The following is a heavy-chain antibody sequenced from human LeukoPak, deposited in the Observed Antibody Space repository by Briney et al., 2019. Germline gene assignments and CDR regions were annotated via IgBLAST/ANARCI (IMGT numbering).Heavy chain of an antibody. Sequence: PGGTLRLSCAASGFTFSIYGMTWVRQAPGKGLDWVSTISVRGNSTYYADSVKGRFTISRDNSKNTLHLQMNSLRADDTAVYYCGGAGGGSSFGFWGRGTLVTVSS. J-gene: IGHJ4*02. CDR1: GFTFSIYG. D-gene: IGHD2-15*01. V-gene: IGHV3-23*01. CDR2: ISVRGNST. CDR3: GGAGGGSSFGF.